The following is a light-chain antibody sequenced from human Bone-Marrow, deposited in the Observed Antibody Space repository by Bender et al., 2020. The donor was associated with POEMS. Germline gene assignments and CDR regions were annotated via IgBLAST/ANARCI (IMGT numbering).Light chain of an antibody. Sequence: QSALTQPRSVSGSPGQSVTISCTGSSSDVGGYNYVSWYQQHPGKVPKLLIYDVTERPSGVPDRFSGSKSGYTASLTISGLQAEDEADYYCSSYTSSSNVVFGGGTKLTVL. CDR2: DVT. J-gene: IGLJ2*01. V-gene: IGLV2-11*01. CDR1: SSDVGGYNY. CDR3: SSYTSSSNVV.